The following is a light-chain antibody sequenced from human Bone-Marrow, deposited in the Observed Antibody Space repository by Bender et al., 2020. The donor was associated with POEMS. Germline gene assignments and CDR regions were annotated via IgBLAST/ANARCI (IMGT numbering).Light chain of an antibody. Sequence: SYVLTQPPSVSVAPGQTARITCGGNNIGSRSVHWYQQRPGLAPVLVVYDDGDRPSGFPGPSLGSKSGKTAALTISRVEAGDEDDYYCQLWDSSNDQNWVFGGGTKLTVL. CDR1: NIGSRS. V-gene: IGLV3-21*02. J-gene: IGLJ3*02. CDR3: QLWDSSNDQNWV. CDR2: DDG.